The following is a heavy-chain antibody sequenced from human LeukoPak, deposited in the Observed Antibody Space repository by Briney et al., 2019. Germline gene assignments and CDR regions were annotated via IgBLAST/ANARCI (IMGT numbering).Heavy chain of an antibody. J-gene: IGHJ4*02. D-gene: IGHD6-13*01. CDR3: ARQTIYSSTPFDY. CDR2: IYYSGST. CDR1: GGSISSSSYY. V-gene: IGHV4-39*01. Sequence: SETLSLTCTVSGGSISSSSYYWGWIRQPPGKGLEWIGSIYYSGSTYYNPSLKSRVTISVDTSKNQFSLKLSPVTAADTAVYYCARQTIYSSTPFDYWGQGTLVTVSS.